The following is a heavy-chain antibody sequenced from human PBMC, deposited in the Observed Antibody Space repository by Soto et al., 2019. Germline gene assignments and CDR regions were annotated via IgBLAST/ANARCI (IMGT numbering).Heavy chain of an antibody. J-gene: IGHJ4*02. V-gene: IGHV4-31*03. CDR3: ARYGSGSYSPTTFDY. D-gene: IGHD3-10*01. CDR2: IYYSGST. Sequence: QVQLQESGPGLVKPSQTLSLTCTVSGGSISSSGYNWSWIRQHPGKGLEWIGYIYYSGSTYYNPSLMSRVTXSXXXSXXQLSLKLSSVTAADTAVYFCARYGSGSYSPTTFDYWGQGTLVTVSS. CDR1: GGSISSSGYN.